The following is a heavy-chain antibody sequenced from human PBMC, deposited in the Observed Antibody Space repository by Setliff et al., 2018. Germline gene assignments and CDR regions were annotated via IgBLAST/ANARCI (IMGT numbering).Heavy chain of an antibody. Sequence: PSETLSLTCTVSGDSISNCYWNWIRQPAGKGLEWIGRIYVTESTKYNPSLKSRVTLSIDTSKNQFSLKLSSVTAADAALYYCAASRAYTGAVEEWFLPKTFDCGGQGSPVTVSS. CDR1: GDSISNCY. D-gene: IGHD3-10*01. CDR2: IYVTEST. V-gene: IGHV4-4*07. J-gene: IGHJ4*02. CDR3: AASRAYTGAVEEWFLPKTFDC.